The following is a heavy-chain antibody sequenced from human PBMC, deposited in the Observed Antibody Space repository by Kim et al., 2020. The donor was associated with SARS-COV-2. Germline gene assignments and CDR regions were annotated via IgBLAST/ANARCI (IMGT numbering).Heavy chain of an antibody. Sequence: SETLSLTCTVSGGSMNHFHWTWIRQSPGRGLEWIGYVFDSETTNYNPSLQSRVSMSIDTSKNQVSLKVRSVTAADTAVYYCARGRDGYNYDFDSWGQAILVTVSS. J-gene: IGHJ4*02. CDR3: ARGRDGYNYDFDS. CDR1: GGSMNHFH. V-gene: IGHV4-59*13. D-gene: IGHD2-21*01. CDR2: VFDSETT.